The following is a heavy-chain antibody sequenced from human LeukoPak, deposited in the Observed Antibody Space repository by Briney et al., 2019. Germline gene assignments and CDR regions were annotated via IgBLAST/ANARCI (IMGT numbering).Heavy chain of an antibody. V-gene: IGHV1-46*01. CDR2: INPSGGST. D-gene: IGHD2-21*02. Sequence: ASVKVSCKASGYTFTSYYLHWVRQAPGQGLEWMGIINPSGGSTSYAQKFQGRVTITADESTSTAYMELSSLRSEDTAVYYCASSYCGGDCYSPFDYWGQGTLVTVSS. J-gene: IGHJ4*02. CDR1: GYTFTSYY. CDR3: ASSYCGGDCYSPFDY.